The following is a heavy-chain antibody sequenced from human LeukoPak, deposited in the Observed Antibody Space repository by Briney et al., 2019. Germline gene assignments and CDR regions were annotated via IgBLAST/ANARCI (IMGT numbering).Heavy chain of an antibody. V-gene: IGHV3-30*04. D-gene: IGHD1-26*01. CDR3: AKGLKRPWELYWFDP. CDR1: GFTFSGSA. Sequence: GGSLRLSCAASGFTFSGSAMHWVRQAPGKGLEWVAVISYDGSNKYYADSVKGRFTISRDNSKNTLYLQMNSLRAEDTAVYYCAKGLKRPWELYWFDPWGQGTLVTVSS. CDR2: ISYDGSNK. J-gene: IGHJ5*02.